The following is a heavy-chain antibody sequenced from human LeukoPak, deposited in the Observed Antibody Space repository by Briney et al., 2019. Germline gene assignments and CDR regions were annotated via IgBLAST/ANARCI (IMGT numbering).Heavy chain of an antibody. J-gene: IGHJ4*02. CDR2: IYYSGST. D-gene: IGHD6-19*01. Sequence: PSETLSLTCTVSGGSISSSSYYWGWIRQPPGKGLEWIGSIYYSGSTYYNPSLKSRVTISVDTSKNQFSLKLSSVTAADTAVHYCARRSSSGWSAIDYWGQGTLVTVSS. CDR3: ARRSSSGWSAIDY. CDR1: GGSISSSSYY. V-gene: IGHV4-39*01.